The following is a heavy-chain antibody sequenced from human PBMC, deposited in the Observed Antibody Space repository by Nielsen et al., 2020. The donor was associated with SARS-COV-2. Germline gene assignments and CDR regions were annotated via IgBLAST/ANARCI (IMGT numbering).Heavy chain of an antibody. CDR2: IYYSGST. J-gene: IGHJ6*02. D-gene: IGHD1-1*01. CDR3: ARRNGPYYGMDV. Sequence: SETLSLTCTVSGGSISSYYWSWIRQPPGKGLEWIGYIYYSGSTNYNPSLKSRVTISVDTSKNQFSLKLSSVTAADTAVYYCARRNGPYYGMDVWGQGTTVTVSS. CDR1: GGSISSYY. V-gene: IGHV4-59*12.